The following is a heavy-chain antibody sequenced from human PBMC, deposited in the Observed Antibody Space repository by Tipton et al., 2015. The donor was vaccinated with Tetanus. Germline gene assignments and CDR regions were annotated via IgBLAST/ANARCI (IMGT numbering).Heavy chain of an antibody. Sequence: TLSLTCAVSGGSISSSSYYWGWIRQPPGKGLEWIGSIYYSGSTYYNPSLKSRVTISVDTSKNQFSLKLSSVTAADTAVYYCARDYGGNSADFDYWGQGTLVTVSS. CDR3: ARDYGGNSADFDY. CDR1: GGSISSSSYY. V-gene: IGHV4-39*02. CDR2: IYYSGST. J-gene: IGHJ4*02. D-gene: IGHD4-23*01.